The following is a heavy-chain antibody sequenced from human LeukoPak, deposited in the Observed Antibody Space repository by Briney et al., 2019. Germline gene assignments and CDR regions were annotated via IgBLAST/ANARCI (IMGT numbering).Heavy chain of an antibody. CDR1: GFTFSSYG. CDR3: AKDRAFAPEIDY. CDR2: ISDDGSDK. V-gene: IGHV3-30*18. Sequence: GGSLRLSCAASGFTFSSYGMHWVRQAPGKGLEWVAVISDDGSDKYYADSVKGRLTISRDNSKNTLYLQMNSLRAEDTAVYYCAKDRAFAPEIDYWGQGTLVTVSS. J-gene: IGHJ4*02.